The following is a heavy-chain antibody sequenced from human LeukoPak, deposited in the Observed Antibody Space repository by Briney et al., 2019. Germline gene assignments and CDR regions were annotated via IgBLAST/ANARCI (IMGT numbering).Heavy chain of an antibody. Sequence: GRSLRLSCAASGFTFSSYGMHWVRQAPGKGLEWVAVIWYDGSNKYYADSVKGRFTISRDNSKNTLYLQMNSLRAEGTAVYYCARDVCTSCYWFDPWGQGTLVTVSS. D-gene: IGHD2-2*01. CDR3: ARDVCTSCYWFDP. CDR2: IWYDGSNK. CDR1: GFTFSSYG. V-gene: IGHV3-33*01. J-gene: IGHJ5*02.